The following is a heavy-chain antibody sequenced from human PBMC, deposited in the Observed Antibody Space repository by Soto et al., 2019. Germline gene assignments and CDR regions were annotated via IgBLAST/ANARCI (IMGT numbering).Heavy chain of an antibody. V-gene: IGHV1-69*01. D-gene: IGHD3-10*01. CDR1: GDTFKNCV. CDR2: IIPLFGTT. J-gene: IGHJ6*02. Sequence: QVQVVQSGVEVRRPGSSVKVSCMASGDTFKNCVISWVRQAPGQGLEWMGGIIPLFGTTDFAQRFQGRLTITTDESTTTAYMELSRLRSEDTATYYCAAELGFGKLSVVWGQGTTVIVSS. CDR3: AAELGFGKLSVV.